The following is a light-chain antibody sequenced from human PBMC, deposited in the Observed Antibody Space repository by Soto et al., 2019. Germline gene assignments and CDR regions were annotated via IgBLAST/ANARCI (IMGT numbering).Light chain of an antibody. V-gene: IGKV1-5*03. CDR2: KAS. Sequence: DIHMTQSPSSLSASVGNRFTITCRASQTISSWLAWYQQKPGKAPKLLIYKASTLKSGVPSRLSGSGSGTEFTLTISSLQSEDFTVYSCLQYHNLWAFGQGTKVDIK. CDR3: LQYHNLWA. J-gene: IGKJ1*01. CDR1: QTISSW.